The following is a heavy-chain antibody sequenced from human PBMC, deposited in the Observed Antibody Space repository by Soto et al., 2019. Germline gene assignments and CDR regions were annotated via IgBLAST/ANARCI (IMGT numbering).Heavy chain of an antibody. CDR2: SWFDGSIA. Sequence: QVQLVESGGGGVQPGSPLRLSCVAPGSKSTDNGLNWVRQTQAKGLGWVAISWFDGSIAYYAESVKGRFTISRDDSRNTVYLHMNSLRGEDTAMYYCARDGARIDSSGKFDYWGQGTQVTVSS. J-gene: IGHJ4*02. CDR1: GSKSTDNG. D-gene: IGHD3-22*01. V-gene: IGHV3-33*01. CDR3: ARDGARIDSSGKFDY.